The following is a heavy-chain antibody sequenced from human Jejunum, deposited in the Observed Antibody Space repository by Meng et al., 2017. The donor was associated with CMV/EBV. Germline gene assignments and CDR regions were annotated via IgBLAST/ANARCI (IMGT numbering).Heavy chain of an antibody. CDR2: IRDYGGNT. D-gene: IGHD2-8*01. CDR3: AKFVDRGVEVYFEY. CDR1: GYTLSSYD. Sequence: ASGYTLSSYDMSWVRQAPGEGLEWVGFIRDYGGNTYYADTLQGRVTMSTDNSKNTVYLQMSSLRSEDTAMYYCAKFVDRGVEVYFEYCGQGTLVTVSS. V-gene: IGHV3-30*02. J-gene: IGHJ4*02.